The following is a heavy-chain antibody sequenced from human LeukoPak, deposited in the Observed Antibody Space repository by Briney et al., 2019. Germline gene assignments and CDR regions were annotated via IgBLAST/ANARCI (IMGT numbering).Heavy chain of an antibody. J-gene: IGHJ4*02. CDR3: ARSPSGAGGYSGYKSPWYFDY. D-gene: IGHD5-12*01. CDR1: GGTFSSYA. CDR2: IIPIFGTA. V-gene: IGHV1-69*13. Sequence: ASVKVSCKASGGTFSSYAISWVRQAPGQGLEWMGGIIPIFGTANYAQKFQGRVTITADESTSTAYVELSSLRSEDTAVYYCARSPSGAGGYSGYKSPWYFDYWGQGTLVTVSS.